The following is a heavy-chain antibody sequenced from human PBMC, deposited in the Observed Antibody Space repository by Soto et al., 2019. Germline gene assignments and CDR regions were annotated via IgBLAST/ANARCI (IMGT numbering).Heavy chain of an antibody. Sequence: SVKVSFKAAGGTFSSYAISWVRQAPGQWLELMGGIIPMFGTANYAQKFQGRVTVTADESTRTAYMELSSLRSEDTAVYYCARAALARHDLWSGYPPVRYYGMYVWAQGTTVIVSS. V-gene: IGHV1-69*13. CDR1: GGTFSSYA. CDR3: ARAALARHDLWSGYPPVRYYGMYV. J-gene: IGHJ6*02. CDR2: IIPMFGTA. D-gene: IGHD3-3*01.